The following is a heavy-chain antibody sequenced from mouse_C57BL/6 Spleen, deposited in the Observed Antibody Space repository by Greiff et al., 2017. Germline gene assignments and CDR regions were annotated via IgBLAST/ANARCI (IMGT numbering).Heavy chain of an antibody. V-gene: IGHV1-4*01. CDR1: GYTFTSYT. CDR2: INPSSGYT. Sequence: QVQLKESGAELARPGASVKMSCKASGYTFTSYTMHWVKQRPGQGLEWIGYINPSSGYTKYNQKFKDKATLTADKSSSTAYMQLSSLTSEDSAVYYCARDPYYYGSSYDDYWGQGTTLTVSS. CDR3: ARDPYYYGSSYDDY. D-gene: IGHD1-1*01. J-gene: IGHJ2*01.